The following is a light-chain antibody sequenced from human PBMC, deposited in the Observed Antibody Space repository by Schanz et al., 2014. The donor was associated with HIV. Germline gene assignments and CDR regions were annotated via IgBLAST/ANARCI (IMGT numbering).Light chain of an antibody. Sequence: DIQMTQSPSSLSASVGDRVIITCRASQDIRDYLAWYQQKPGKIPQLLIYAASTLQSGFPSRFSGSGSGTHCTRTISGLQSEDFATYYCQRYNSCSHTFGQGTKLDIK. CDR2: AAS. CDR3: QRYNSCSHT. V-gene: IGKV1-27*01. CDR1: QDIRDY. J-gene: IGKJ2*01.